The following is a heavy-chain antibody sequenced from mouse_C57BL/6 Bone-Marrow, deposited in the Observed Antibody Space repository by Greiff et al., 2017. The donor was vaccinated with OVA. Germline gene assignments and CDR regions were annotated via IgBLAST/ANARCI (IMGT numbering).Heavy chain of an antibody. CDR3: ARDSSGLYAMDY. V-gene: IGHV1-18*01. D-gene: IGHD3-2*02. J-gene: IGHJ4*01. CDR1: GYTFTDYN. Sequence: EVQLQQSGPELVKPGASVKIPCKASGYTFTDYNMDWVKQSHGKSLEWIGDINPNNGGTIYNQKFKGKATLTVDKSSSTAYMELRSLTSEDTAVDYCARDSSGLYAMDYWGQGTSVTVSS. CDR2: INPNNGGT.